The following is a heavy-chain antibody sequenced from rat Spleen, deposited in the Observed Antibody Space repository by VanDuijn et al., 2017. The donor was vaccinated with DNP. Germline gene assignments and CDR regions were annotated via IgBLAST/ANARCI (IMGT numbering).Heavy chain of an antibody. Sequence: EVQLVESGGGLVQPGRSLKLSCAASGFTFSNYDMAWVRQAPTKGLEWVASITNSGGSSYYRDSVKGRFTISRDNAKRTLYLQMDSLRSEDTATYYCTTLRVGWGQGVMVTVSS. D-gene: IGHD1-4*01. CDR2: ITNSGGSS. J-gene: IGHJ2*01. CDR1: GFTFSNYD. CDR3: TTLRVG. V-gene: IGHV5-27*01.